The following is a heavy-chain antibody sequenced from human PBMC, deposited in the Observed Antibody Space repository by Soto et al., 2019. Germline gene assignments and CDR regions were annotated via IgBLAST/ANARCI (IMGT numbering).Heavy chain of an antibody. J-gene: IGHJ6*02. CDR3: ARDRAKWKDYYYYGMDV. CDR1: GGSISSGDDF. V-gene: IGHV4-30-4*01. D-gene: IGHD1-20*01. Sequence: QVQLQESGPGLVKPSQTLSLTCTVSGGSISSGDDFWTWIRQPPGKGLEWIGDIYYSGSTYYNPSLKSRRTMSVDTSKNQFSLKLSSVAAADTAVYYCARDRAKWKDYYYYGMDVWGQGTTVTVSS. CDR2: IYYSGST.